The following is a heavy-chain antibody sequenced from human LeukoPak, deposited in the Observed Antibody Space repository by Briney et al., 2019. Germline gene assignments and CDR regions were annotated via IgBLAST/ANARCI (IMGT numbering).Heavy chain of an antibody. J-gene: IGHJ6*02. V-gene: IGHV4-34*01. CDR2: INHSGST. CDR3: ARRTRGYSYGPYYYGMDV. D-gene: IGHD5-18*01. Sequence: GSLRLSCAASGFTFSSYIMNWVRQAPGKGLEWIGEINHSGSTNYNPSLKSRVTISLDTSKNQFSLKLSSVTAADTAVYYCARRTRGYSYGPYYYGMDVWGQGTTVTVSS. CDR1: GFTFSSYI.